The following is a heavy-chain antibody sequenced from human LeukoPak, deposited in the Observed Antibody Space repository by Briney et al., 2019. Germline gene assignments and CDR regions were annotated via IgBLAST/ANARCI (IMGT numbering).Heavy chain of an antibody. Sequence: GGSLRLSCTASGFTFRSYAMNWVRQAPGKGLEWVSVISLNDGSTYYADSVRGRFTISRDNSKNTLFLQMNGLRAEDTAIYYCAKAMTSSTYYFDSWGQGTLVTVSS. CDR2: ISLNDGST. CDR1: GFTFRSYA. D-gene: IGHD3-9*01. V-gene: IGHV3-23*01. CDR3: AKAMTSSTYYFDS. J-gene: IGHJ4*02.